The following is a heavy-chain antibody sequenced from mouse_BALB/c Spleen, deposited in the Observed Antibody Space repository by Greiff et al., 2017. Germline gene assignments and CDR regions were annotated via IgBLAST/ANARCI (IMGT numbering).Heavy chain of an antibody. J-gene: IGHJ4*01. V-gene: IGHV2-6-2*01. CDR1: GFSLTSYG. Sequence: VQVVESGPDLVAPSQSLSITCTVSGFSLTSYGVHWVRQPPGKGLEWLVVIWSDGSTTYNSALKSRLSISKDNSKSQVFLKMNSLQTDDTAMYYCARDYYGSSYDAMDYWGQGTSVTVSS. CDR2: IWSDGST. D-gene: IGHD1-1*01. CDR3: ARDYYGSSYDAMDY.